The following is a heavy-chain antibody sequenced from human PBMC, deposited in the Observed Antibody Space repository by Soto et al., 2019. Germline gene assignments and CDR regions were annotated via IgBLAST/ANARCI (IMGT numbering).Heavy chain of an antibody. V-gene: IGHV3-66*01. CDR2: IYSGVST. D-gene: IGHD6-19*01. Sequence: EVQLVESGGGLVQPGGSLRLSCAASGFTVSTNYMSWIRQAPGKGLEWVSVIYSGVSTNYADSVKGRFTISRDNSMNTLYLQMNSLRAEDTAAYYCARVGYSSGWYRSWGQGTLVTDSS. CDR1: GFTVSTNY. CDR3: ARVGYSSGWYRS. J-gene: IGHJ5*02.